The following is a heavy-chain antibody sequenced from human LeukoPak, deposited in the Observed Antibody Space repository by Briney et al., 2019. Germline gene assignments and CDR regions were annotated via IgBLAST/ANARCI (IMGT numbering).Heavy chain of an antibody. CDR1: GFTFSNAW. CDR2: IKSKTDGGTT. CDR3: TTDRYCSGGSCYCGMDV. D-gene: IGHD2-15*01. J-gene: IGHJ6*02. V-gene: IGHV3-15*01. Sequence: GGSLRLSCAASGFTFSNAWMSWVRQAPGKGLEWVGRIKSKTDGGTTDYAAPVKGRYTISRDDSKNTLYLQMNSLKTEDTAVYYCTTDRYCSGGSCYCGMDVWGQGTTVTVSS.